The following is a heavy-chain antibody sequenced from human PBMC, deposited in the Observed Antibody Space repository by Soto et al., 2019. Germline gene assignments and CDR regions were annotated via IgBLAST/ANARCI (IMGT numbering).Heavy chain of an antibody. V-gene: IGHV1-69*12. CDR3: ASAWGPSYYYGMDV. CDR1: GGTFSSYA. Sequence: QVQLVRTGAEVKKPGSSVKVSCKASGGTFSSYAISWVRQAPGQGLEWMGGIIPIFGTADYAQKFQGRVAITADASTSTAYMELSSLRSEDTAVYYCASAWGPSYYYGMDVWGQGTTVTVSS. J-gene: IGHJ6*02. D-gene: IGHD3-16*01. CDR2: IIPIFGTA.